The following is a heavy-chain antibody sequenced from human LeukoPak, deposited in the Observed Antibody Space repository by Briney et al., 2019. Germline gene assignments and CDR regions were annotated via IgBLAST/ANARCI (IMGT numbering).Heavy chain of an antibody. CDR3: ARAGLDSSGWLRFGY. D-gene: IGHD6-19*01. Sequence: SETLSLTCAVYGGSFSGYYWSWIRQPPGKGPEWIGEINHSGSTNYNPSLKSRVTITVDTSKNQFSLKLSSVTAADTAVYYCARAGLDSSGWLRFGYWGQGTLVTVSS. CDR2: INHSGST. CDR1: GGSFSGYY. V-gene: IGHV4-34*01. J-gene: IGHJ4*02.